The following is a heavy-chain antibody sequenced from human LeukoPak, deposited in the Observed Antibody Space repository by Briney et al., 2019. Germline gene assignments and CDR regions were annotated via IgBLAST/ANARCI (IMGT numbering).Heavy chain of an antibody. CDR2: ISNSGGTT. CDR3: AIATGYLL. V-gene: IGHV3-23*01. D-gene: IGHD1-14*01. J-gene: IGHJ4*02. CDR1: GFTFSSYA. Sequence: GGSLRLSCAASGFTFSSYAMSWVRQAPGKGLEWVSTISNSGGTTYYADSVKGRFTISRDDSENTLYLQMNSLRAEDTAVYYCAIATGYLLWGQGTLVTVSS.